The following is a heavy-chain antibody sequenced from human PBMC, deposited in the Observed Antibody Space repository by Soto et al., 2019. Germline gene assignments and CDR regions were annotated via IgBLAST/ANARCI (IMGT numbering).Heavy chain of an antibody. Sequence: PSETLSLTCTVSGGSISSSSYYWGWIRQPPGKGLEWIGSIYHSGSTYYNPSLKSRVTISVDRSKNQFSLKLSSVTAADTAVYYCAAGAIFGVVTIDYWGQGTLVTVSS. CDR1: GGSISSSSYY. CDR3: AAGAIFGVVTIDY. CDR2: IYHSGST. V-gene: IGHV4-39*07. J-gene: IGHJ4*02. D-gene: IGHD3-3*01.